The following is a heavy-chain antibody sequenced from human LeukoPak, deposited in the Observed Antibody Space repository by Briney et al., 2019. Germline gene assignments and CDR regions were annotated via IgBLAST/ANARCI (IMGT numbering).Heavy chain of an antibody. CDR2: ISSSSSYT. D-gene: IGHD3-22*01. Sequence: KAGGSLRLSCAASGFTFSDYYMSWIRQAPGKGLEWVSYISSSSSYTNYADSVTGRFTFSRDNAKNSLYLQMNSLRAEDTAVYYCARDSGYDSSGYYYRYWFDYWGQGTLVTVSS. J-gene: IGHJ4*02. V-gene: IGHV3-11*05. CDR1: GFTFSDYY. CDR3: ARDSGYDSSGYYYRYWFDY.